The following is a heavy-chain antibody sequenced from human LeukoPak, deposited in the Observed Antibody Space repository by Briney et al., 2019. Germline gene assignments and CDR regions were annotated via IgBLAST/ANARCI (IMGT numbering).Heavy chain of an antibody. Sequence: GGSLRLSCAASGFTFSDYYMSWIRQAPGKGLEWVSYISSSGSTIYYADSVKGRFTISRDNAKNSLYLQMNSLRAEDTAVYYCARDSQSLGYDRIAAADDFNWFDPWGQGTLVTVSS. CDR2: ISSSGSTI. CDR3: ARDSQSLGYDRIAAADDFNWFDP. J-gene: IGHJ5*02. CDR1: GFTFSDYY. V-gene: IGHV3-11*01. D-gene: IGHD6-13*01.